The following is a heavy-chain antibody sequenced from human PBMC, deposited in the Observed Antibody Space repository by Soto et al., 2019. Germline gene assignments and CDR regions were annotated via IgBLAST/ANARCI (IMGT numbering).Heavy chain of an antibody. V-gene: IGHV1-69*13. CDR1: GYTFSSYD. J-gene: IGHJ6*02. CDR3: ARKSSGAFLIHYYYGMDV. D-gene: IGHD3-22*01. Sequence: SVKVSCKASGYTFSSYDISWVRKATGQGLEWMGGIIPIFGTANYAQKFQGRVTITADESTSTAYMELSSLRSEDTAVYYCARKSSGAFLIHYYYGMDVWGQGTTVTVSS. CDR2: IIPIFGTA.